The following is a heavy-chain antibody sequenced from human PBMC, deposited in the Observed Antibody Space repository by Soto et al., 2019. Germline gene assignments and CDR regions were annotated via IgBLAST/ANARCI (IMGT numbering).Heavy chain of an antibody. CDR2: IWYDGSNK. V-gene: IGHV3-33*01. D-gene: IGHD3-3*01. Sequence: PGGSLRLSCAASGFTFSSYGMHWVRQAPGKGLEWVAVIWYDGSNKYYADSVKGRFTISRDNSKNTLYLQMNSLRAEDTAVYYCARDRENVLEWLLYYWGQGTLVTVSS. CDR1: GFTFSSYG. J-gene: IGHJ4*02. CDR3: ARDRENVLEWLLYY.